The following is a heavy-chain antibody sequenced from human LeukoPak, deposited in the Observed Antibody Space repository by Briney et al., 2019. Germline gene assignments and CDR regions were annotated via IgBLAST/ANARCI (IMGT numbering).Heavy chain of an antibody. CDR1: GFTFSSYW. V-gene: IGHV3-7*01. D-gene: IGHD3-3*01. J-gene: IGHJ4*02. Sequence: PGGSLRLSCVAFGFTFSSYWMSWVRQAPGKGLEWVANIKQDGSGKYYVDSVKGRFTISRDNAKNSLYLQMNSLRAEDTAVYYCARGKDYDFWSGYQAGFDYWGQGTLVTVSS. CDR2: IKQDGSGK. CDR3: ARGKDYDFWSGYQAGFDY.